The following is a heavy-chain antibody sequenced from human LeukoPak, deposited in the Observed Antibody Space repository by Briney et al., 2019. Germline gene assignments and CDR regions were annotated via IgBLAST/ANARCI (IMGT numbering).Heavy chain of an antibody. D-gene: IGHD3-10*01. Sequence: SETLSLTCTVSGGSISSSSYYWGWIRQPPGKGLEWIGSIYYSGSTYYNPSLKSRVTISVDTSKNQFSLKLSSVTAADTAVYYCARTIFNYGSGEENWFDPWGQGTLVTVSS. CDR1: GGSISSSSYY. CDR2: IYYSGST. CDR3: ARTIFNYGSGEENWFDP. V-gene: IGHV4-39*01. J-gene: IGHJ5*02.